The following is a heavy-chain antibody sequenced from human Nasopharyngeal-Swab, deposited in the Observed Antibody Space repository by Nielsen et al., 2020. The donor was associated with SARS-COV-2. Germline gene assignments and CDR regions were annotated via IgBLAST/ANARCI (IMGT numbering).Heavy chain of an antibody. CDR1: GFTFSSYS. J-gene: IGHJ3*02. V-gene: IGHV3-21*01. D-gene: IGHD2-15*01. CDR2: ISSSSSYI. CDR3: ARDWGLGYCSGGSCYSNSMQAFDI. Sequence: GGSLRLSCAASGFTFSSYSMNWVRQAPGRGLEWVSSISSSSSYIYYADSVKGRFTISRDNAKNSLYLQMNSLRAEDMAVYYCARDWGLGYCSGGSCYSNSMQAFDIWGQGTMVTVSS.